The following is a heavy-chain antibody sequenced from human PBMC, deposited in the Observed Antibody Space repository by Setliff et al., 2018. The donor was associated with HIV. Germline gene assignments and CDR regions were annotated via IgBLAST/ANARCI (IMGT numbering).Heavy chain of an antibody. Sequence: ASVKVSCKASGYSFSDDYMHWVRQAPGQGLEWMGWINPNSGDTNYAQKFQGRVTMTRDTSISTVYMELSRPISDDTAVYYCVRDRTHQNWGSRGYYYMDVWGKGTTVTVSS. V-gene: IGHV1-2*02. CDR3: VRDRTHQNWGSRGYYYMDV. D-gene: IGHD7-27*01. CDR1: GYSFSDDY. CDR2: INPNSGDT. J-gene: IGHJ6*03.